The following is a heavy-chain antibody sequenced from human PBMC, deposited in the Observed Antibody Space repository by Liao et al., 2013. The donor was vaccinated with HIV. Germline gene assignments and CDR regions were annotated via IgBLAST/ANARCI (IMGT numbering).Heavy chain of an antibody. J-gene: IGHJ3*02. D-gene: IGHD6-13*01. V-gene: IGHV4-59*01. CDR3: ATAGSSSWFDAFDI. CDR1: GGSISSYY. CDR2: IYYSGST. Sequence: QVQLQESGPGLVKPSETLSLTCTVSGGSISSYYWSWIRQPPGKGLEWIGYIYYSGSTNYNPSLKSRVTISVDTSKNQFSLKLSSVTAADTAVYYCATAGSSSWFDAFDIWGQGTMVTVSS.